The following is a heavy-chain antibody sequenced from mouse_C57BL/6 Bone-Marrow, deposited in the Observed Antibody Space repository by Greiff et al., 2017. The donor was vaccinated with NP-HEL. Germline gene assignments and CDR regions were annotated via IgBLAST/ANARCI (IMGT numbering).Heavy chain of an antibody. J-gene: IGHJ2*01. CDR2: ISYSGST. Sequence: EVKLVESGPGMVKPSQSLSLTCTVTGYSITSGYDWHWIRHFPGNKLEWMGYISYSGSTNYNPSLKSRISITHDTSKNHFFLKLNSVTTEDTATYYCARERWLLFDYWGQGTTLTVSS. V-gene: IGHV3-1*01. D-gene: IGHD2-3*01. CDR1: GYSITSGYD. CDR3: ARERWLLFDY.